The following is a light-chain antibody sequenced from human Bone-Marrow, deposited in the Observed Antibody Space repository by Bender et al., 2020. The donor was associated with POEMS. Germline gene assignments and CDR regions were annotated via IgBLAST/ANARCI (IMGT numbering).Light chain of an antibody. CDR1: SSDIGSYNF. CDR2: EGT. V-gene: IGLV2-23*01. Sequence: QSALTQPASVSGSPAQSITISCTGSSSDIGSYNFVSWYQQHPGKAPKLMIYEGTKRPSGVSNRFSGSKSGNTASLTISGLQTEDEADYYCCSYAGSSTLFGGGTKLTVL. J-gene: IGLJ2*01. CDR3: CSYAGSSTL.